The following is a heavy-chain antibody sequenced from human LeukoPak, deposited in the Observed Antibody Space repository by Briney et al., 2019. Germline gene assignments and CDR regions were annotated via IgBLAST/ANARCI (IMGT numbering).Heavy chain of an antibody. D-gene: IGHD6-19*01. J-gene: IGHJ4*02. CDR3: ARVSIGWYSFDY. Sequence: GGSLRLSCAASGLTVGTDYMSWVRQAPGKGLEWVSVIYRDGSTYYTDSVKGRFTISRDNSDNTLYLQMNSLRAEHTAVYYCARVSIGWYSFDYWGQGTLVTVSS. V-gene: IGHV3-53*01. CDR2: IYRDGST. CDR1: GLTVGTDY.